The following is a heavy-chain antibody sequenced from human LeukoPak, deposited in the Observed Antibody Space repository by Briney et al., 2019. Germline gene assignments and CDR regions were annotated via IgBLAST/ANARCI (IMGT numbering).Heavy chain of an antibody. J-gene: IGHJ4*02. Sequence: SETLSLTCAVSGGSISSGGYSWSWIRQPPGKGLEWIGYIYYSGSTYYNPSLKSRVTISVDTSKNQFSLKLSSVTAADTAVYYCARHSSGYLFDYWGQGTLVTVSS. CDR2: IYYSGST. V-gene: IGHV4-30-4*07. CDR3: ARHSSGYLFDY. D-gene: IGHD3-22*01. CDR1: GGSISSGGYS.